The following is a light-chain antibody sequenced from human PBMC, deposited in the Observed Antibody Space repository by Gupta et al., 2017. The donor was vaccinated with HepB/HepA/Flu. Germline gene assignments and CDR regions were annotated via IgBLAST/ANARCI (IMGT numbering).Light chain of an antibody. CDR3: CSYAGPFSWV. CDR1: SSDVGSHNL. V-gene: IGLV2-23*02. J-gene: IGLJ3*02. Sequence: QSALTQSAPVSGSPGQSITLSCPGTSSDVGSHNLVSWYQQHPGKAPKLIIYEVNKWPSGVSNRFSGSKSGNTASLTISGLQAEDEADYYCCSYAGPFSWVFGGGTKLTVL. CDR2: EVN.